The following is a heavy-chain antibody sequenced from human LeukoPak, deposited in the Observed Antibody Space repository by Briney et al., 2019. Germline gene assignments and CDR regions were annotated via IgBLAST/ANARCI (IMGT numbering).Heavy chain of an antibody. V-gene: IGHV3-30*04. CDR2: ISYDGSNK. CDR1: GFTFSSYA. D-gene: IGHD6-19*01. CDR3: AREGLSSGWPLH. J-gene: IGHJ1*01. Sequence: PGGSLRLSCAASGFTFSSYAMHWVRQAPGKGLEWVAVISYDGSNKYYADSVKGRFTISRDNSKNTLYLQMNSLRAEDTAVYYCAREGLSSGWPLHWGQGTLVTVSS.